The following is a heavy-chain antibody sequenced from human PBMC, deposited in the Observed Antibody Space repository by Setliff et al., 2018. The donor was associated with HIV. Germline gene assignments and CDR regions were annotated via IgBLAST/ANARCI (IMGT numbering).Heavy chain of an antibody. CDR3: ARGGDYNFWSGYYTLGNYYYYMDV. Sequence: ASVKVSCKASGGTFSSYAISWVRQAPGQGLEWMGGIIPIFGTTNYAQKFQGRVTITTDESTTTAYMELSSLRSEDTALYYCARGGDYNFWSGYYTLGNYYYYMDVWGKGTTVTVSS. V-gene: IGHV1-69*05. J-gene: IGHJ6*03. CDR1: GGTFSSYA. D-gene: IGHD3-3*01. CDR2: IIPIFGTT.